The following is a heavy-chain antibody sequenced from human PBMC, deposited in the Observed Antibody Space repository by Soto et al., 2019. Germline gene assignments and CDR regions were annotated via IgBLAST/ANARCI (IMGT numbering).Heavy chain of an antibody. Sequence: VTLSPNCTVSGGCIDSGDDYWSWIRQPPGKGLEWIGYVYYSGTTNYNPFLKSRVTLSLDKSKNQLSLKMNSVTAADTAVYYWARDVIAPPNYFEPWGQGTLVTVSS. CDR1: GGCIDSGDDY. CDR3: ARDVIAPPNYFEP. CDR2: VYYSGTT. D-gene: IGHD4-4*01. J-gene: IGHJ5*02. V-gene: IGHV4-61*08.